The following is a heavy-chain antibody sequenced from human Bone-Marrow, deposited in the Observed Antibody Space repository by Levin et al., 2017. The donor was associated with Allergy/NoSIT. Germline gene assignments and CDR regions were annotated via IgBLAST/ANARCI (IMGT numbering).Heavy chain of an antibody. V-gene: IGHV1-18*01. CDR2: ISAYNGNT. J-gene: IGHJ4*02. D-gene: IGHD4-17*01. CDR3: ARDLLPNTNGDSHEGPNNY. CDR1: GYTFISYG. Sequence: GESLKISCKASGYTFISYGISWVRQAPGQGLEWMGWISAYNGNTKYAQKIQGRVTMTTDTSTSTAYMELRSLTSDDTAVYYCARDLLPNTNGDSHEGPNNYWGQGTLVTVSS.